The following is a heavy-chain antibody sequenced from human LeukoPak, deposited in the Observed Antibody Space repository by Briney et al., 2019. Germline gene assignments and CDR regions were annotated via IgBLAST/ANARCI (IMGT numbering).Heavy chain of an antibody. V-gene: IGHV4-30-4*01. CDR1: GGSISSGDYY. D-gene: IGHD4-23*01. CDR2: IYYSGST. CDR3: ASLQPDVVTSYAFDI. Sequence: PSQTLSLTCTVSGGSISSGDYYWSWIRQPPGKGPEWIGYIYYSGSTYYNPSLKSRVTISVDTSKNQFSLKLSSVTAADTAVYYCASLQPDVVTSYAFDIWGQGTMVTVSS. J-gene: IGHJ3*02.